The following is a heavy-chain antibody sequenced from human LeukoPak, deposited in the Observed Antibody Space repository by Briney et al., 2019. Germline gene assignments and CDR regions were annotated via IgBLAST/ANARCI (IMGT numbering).Heavy chain of an antibody. CDR1: GVSISTYY. Sequence: SETLSLTCTVSGVSISTYYRSWIRQSPGEGLEWIGYIHYSGSTKYNPSLKSRVTISVDTSMNQFSLRVRSVTAADTAVYYCARGRYGAARFYYFDYWGQGTLVTVSS. V-gene: IGHV4-59*01. CDR2: IHYSGST. CDR3: ARGRYGAARFYYFDY. J-gene: IGHJ4*02. D-gene: IGHD6-6*01.